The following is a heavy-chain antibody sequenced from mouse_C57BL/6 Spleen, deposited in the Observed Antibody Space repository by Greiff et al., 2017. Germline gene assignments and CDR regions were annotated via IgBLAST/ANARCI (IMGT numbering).Heavy chain of an antibody. Sequence: QVQLQQSGPELVKPGASVKLSCKASGYTFTSYDINWVKQRPGQGLEWIGWIYPRDGSTKYNEKFKGKATLTVDTSSSTAYMELHSLTSEDSAVYFCALSSGYAWFADWGQGTLVTVSA. CDR2: IYPRDGST. V-gene: IGHV1-85*01. CDR1: GYTFTSYD. J-gene: IGHJ3*01. CDR3: ALSSGYAWFAD. D-gene: IGHD3-2*02.